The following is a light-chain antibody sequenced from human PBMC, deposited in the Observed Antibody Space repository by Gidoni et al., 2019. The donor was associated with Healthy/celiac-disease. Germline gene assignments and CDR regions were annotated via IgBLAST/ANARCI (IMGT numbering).Light chain of an antibody. CDR1: QDISNY. J-gene: IGKJ5*01. CDR3: QQYDNLPIT. CDR2: DAS. V-gene: IGKV1-33*01. Sequence: DIQMTQSPSSLSASVGDRVTITCQASQDISNYLNWYQQKPGKAPKLLIYDASNLETGVPSRFSGSGSVTDFTFTISSLQPEDIATYYCQQYDNLPITFXHXTRLXIK.